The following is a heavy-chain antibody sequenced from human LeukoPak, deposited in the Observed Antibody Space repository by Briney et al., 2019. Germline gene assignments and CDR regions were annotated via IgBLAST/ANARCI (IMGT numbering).Heavy chain of an antibody. CDR2: IYYSGST. CDR3: ARLLNYYDSCVYWGYYFDY. D-gene: IGHD3-22*01. CDR1: GGSISSNIYY. V-gene: IGHV4-39*01. Sequence: SETLSLTCTVSGGSISSNIYYWGWIRQPPGKWLEWIGSIYYSGSTYYNPSLKSRVTISVDTSKNQFSLKLSSVTAADTAVYYCARLLNYYDSCVYWGYYFDYWGQGTLVTVSS. J-gene: IGHJ4*02.